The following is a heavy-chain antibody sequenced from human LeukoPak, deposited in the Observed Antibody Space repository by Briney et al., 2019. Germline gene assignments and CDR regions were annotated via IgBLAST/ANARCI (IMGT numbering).Heavy chain of an antibody. V-gene: IGHV4-39*07. CDR3: ARERGDSSGYYYVDWYFDL. CDR2: IYYGGST. D-gene: IGHD3-22*01. J-gene: IGHJ2*01. CDR1: GGSISSSSYY. Sequence: SEALSLTCTVSGGSISSSSYYWGWIRQPPGMGLEWIGNIYYGGSTYYNPSLKSRVTISVDTSKNQFSLKLSSVTAADTAVYYCARERGDSSGYYYVDWYFDLWGRGTLVTVSS.